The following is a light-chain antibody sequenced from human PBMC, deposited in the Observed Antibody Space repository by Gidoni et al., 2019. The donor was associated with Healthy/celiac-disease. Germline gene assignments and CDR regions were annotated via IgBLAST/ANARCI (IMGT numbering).Light chain of an antibody. V-gene: IGKV1-5*03. CDR3: QQYDSYWYT. CDR1: QSISIW. CDR2: KAS. Sequence: DIQMTQSPSTLSASVGDRVTITCRASQSISIWLAWYQQKPGKAPKLLIYKASSLESGVPSRFSGSGSGTEFTLTISSLQPDDFATYYCQQYDSYWYTFGQXTKLEI. J-gene: IGKJ2*01.